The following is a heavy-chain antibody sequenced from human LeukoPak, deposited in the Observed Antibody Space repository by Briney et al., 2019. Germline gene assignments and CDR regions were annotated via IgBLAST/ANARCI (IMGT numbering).Heavy chain of an antibody. CDR3: ARDGPPSYYYDSSGYLFDY. CDR2: INSDGSST. CDR1: GFTFSSYS. V-gene: IGHV3-74*01. J-gene: IGHJ4*02. Sequence: GGSLRLSCAASGFTFSSYSMNWVRQAPGKGLEWVSRINSDGSSTSYADSVKGRSTISRDNAKNTLYLQMNSLRAEDTAVYYCARDGPPSYYYDSSGYLFDYWGQGTLVTVSS. D-gene: IGHD3-22*01.